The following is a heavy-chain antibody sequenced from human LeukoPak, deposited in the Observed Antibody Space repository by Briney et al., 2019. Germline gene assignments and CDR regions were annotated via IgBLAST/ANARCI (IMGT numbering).Heavy chain of an antibody. D-gene: IGHD6-13*01. CDR2: ISSNGGST. V-gene: IGHV3-64D*06. J-gene: IGHJ4*02. CDR1: GFTFSSYA. Sequence: GGSLRLSCSASGFTFSSYAMHWVRQAPGKGLEYVSGISSNGGSTYYADSVKGRFTISRDNSKNMLYLQMSSLRAEDTAVYYCVKDLSSNWYGFLNYFDYWGQGTLVTVSS. CDR3: VKDLSSNWYGFLNYFDY.